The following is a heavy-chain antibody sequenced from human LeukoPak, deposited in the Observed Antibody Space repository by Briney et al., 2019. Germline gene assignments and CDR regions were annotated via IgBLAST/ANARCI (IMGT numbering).Heavy chain of an antibody. Sequence: GGSLRLSCAASGFTFSSYAMHWVRQAPGKGLEWVAVISYDGSNKYYADSVKGRFTISRDNSKNTLYLQMNSLRAEDTAVYYCARDFLEMSPLDYWGQGTLVTVSS. V-gene: IGHV3-30-3*01. CDR3: ARDFLEMSPLDY. CDR1: GFTFSSYA. CDR2: ISYDGSNK. J-gene: IGHJ4*02. D-gene: IGHD5-24*01.